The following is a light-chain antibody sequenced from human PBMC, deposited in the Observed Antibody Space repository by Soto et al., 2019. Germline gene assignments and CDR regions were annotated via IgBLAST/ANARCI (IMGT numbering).Light chain of an antibody. CDR3: SSYAGSNQVV. V-gene: IGLV2-8*01. CDR1: SSDVGGYNY. Sequence: QSALTQPPSASGSPGQSVTISCTGTSSDVGGYNYVSWYQQHPGKAPKFMIYEVSKRPSGVPDRFSGSKSGNTASLTVSGLQADDEADYYCSSYAGSNQVVFGGGTKLTVL. CDR2: EVS. J-gene: IGLJ2*01.